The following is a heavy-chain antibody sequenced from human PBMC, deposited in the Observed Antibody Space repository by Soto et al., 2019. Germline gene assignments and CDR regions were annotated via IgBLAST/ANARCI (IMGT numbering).Heavy chain of an antibody. D-gene: IGHD2-15*01. V-gene: IGHV3-11*01. CDR1: GFTFSDYY. Sequence: QVQLVESGGGLVKPGGSLRLSCAASGFTFSDYYMNWIRQAPGKGLEWVSYIGSSGSIIYYADSVKGRLTISRDNAKNSLYLQMNSRRAEDTAVYDCARDPGIRGLPGVAPWGQGTLVTVSS. J-gene: IGHJ5*02. CDR3: ARDPGIRGLPGVAP. CDR2: IGSSGSII.